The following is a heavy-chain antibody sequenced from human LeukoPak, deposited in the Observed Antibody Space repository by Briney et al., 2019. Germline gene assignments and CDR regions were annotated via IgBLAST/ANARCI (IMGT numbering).Heavy chain of an antibody. CDR2: IRSDGSKN. D-gene: IGHD3-10*01. CDR3: TKASGRNLYGMDV. CDR1: GFTFTSYG. V-gene: IGHV3-30*02. J-gene: IGHJ6*02. Sequence: PEGSLRLSCVASGFTFTSYGMHWVRQAPGKGLEWVAFIRSDGSKNYYGDSVRGRFTISRDTSKNTLYLQMNTLRPEDTAVYYCTKASGRNLYGMDVWGQGTTVIVSS.